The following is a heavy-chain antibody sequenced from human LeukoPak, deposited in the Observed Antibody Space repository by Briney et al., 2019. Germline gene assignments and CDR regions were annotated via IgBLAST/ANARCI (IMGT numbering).Heavy chain of an antibody. D-gene: IGHD6-19*01. CDR2: ISAYNGNT. V-gene: IGHV1-18*01. CDR1: GYTFTSYG. Sequence: ASVKVSCKASGYTFTSYGISWVRQAPGQGLEWMGWISAYNGNTNYAQKLQGRVTMTTDTSTSTAYMELRSLRSDDTAVYYCARATLSIAVAGTSWYFDLWGRGTLVTVSS. CDR3: ARATLSIAVAGTSWYFDL. J-gene: IGHJ2*01.